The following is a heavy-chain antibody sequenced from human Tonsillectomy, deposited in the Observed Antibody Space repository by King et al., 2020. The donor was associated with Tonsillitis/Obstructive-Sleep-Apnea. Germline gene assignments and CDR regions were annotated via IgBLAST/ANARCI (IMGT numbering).Heavy chain of an antibody. CDR2: IDPSDSYT. CDR3: AGFTMGHMDV. CDR1: GYSFTSYW. D-gene: IGHD3-3*01. Sequence: VQLVESGAEVKKPGESLRISCKGSGYSFTSYWISWVRQMPGKGLEWMGRIDPSDSYTNYTPSFQGHVTISADKSLSTAYLQWSSLKASDTAMYYCAGFTMGHMDVWGKGTTVTVSS. V-gene: IGHV5-10-1*01. J-gene: IGHJ6*03.